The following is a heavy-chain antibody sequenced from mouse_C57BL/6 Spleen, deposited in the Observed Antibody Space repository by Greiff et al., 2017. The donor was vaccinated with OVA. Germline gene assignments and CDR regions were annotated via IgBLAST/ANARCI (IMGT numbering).Heavy chain of an antibody. CDR1: GYTFTSYN. CDR3: ARDYYGSRGWYFDV. J-gene: IGHJ1*03. CDR2: IYPGNGDT. V-gene: IGHV1-12*01. Sequence: LQQSGAELVRPGASVKMSCKASGYTFTSYNMHWVKQTPRQGLEWIGAIYPGNGDTFYNQKFKGKATLTVDKSSSTADMQLSSRTSEDAAVYFCARDYYGSRGWYFDVWGTGTTVTVSS. D-gene: IGHD1-1*01.